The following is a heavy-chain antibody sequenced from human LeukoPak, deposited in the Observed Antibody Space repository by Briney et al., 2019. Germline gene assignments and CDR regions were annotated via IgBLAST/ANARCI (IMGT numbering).Heavy chain of an antibody. CDR1: GFSFRSYA. D-gene: IGHD6-19*01. CDR2: ISFDGSNK. Sequence: GGSLVLSCSASGFSFRSYAMHWVRQAPGKGLEWLAIISFDGSNKDFTDSVKGRFTISRDNSKDTLYLQMNSLRPEDTAVYYCARGTGWYVDYWGQGTLVTVSS. CDR3: ARGTGWYVDY. V-gene: IGHV3-30*04. J-gene: IGHJ4*02.